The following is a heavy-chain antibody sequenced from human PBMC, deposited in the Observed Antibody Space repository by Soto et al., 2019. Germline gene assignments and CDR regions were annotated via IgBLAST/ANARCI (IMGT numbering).Heavy chain of an antibody. CDR1: GYTFTCYY. CDR3: ARGGAITIFGVVSAYGMDV. V-gene: IGHV1-2*04. D-gene: IGHD3-3*01. CDR2: INPNSGGT. Sequence: ASVKVSCKASGYTFTCYYMHWVRQAPGQGLEWMGWINPNSGGTNYAQKFQGWVTMTRDTSISTAYMELSRLRSDDTAVYYCARGGAITIFGVVSAYGMDVWGQGTTVTVSS. J-gene: IGHJ6*02.